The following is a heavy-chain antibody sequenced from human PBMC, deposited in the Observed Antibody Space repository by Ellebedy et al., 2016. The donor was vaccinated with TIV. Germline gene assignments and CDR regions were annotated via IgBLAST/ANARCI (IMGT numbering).Heavy chain of an antibody. D-gene: IGHD6-13*01. V-gene: IGHV3-23*01. CDR3: ARDQEYGSSWPFL. CDR2: ISGSGEYT. J-gene: IGHJ4*02. CDR1: GFTFSNYA. Sequence: GGSLRLSCAASGFTFSNYAMSWVRRSPGKGLDWVSLISGSGEYTYYADSVKGRLTISRDNSMDTLYLQMNSLRDEDTAVYYCARDQEYGSSWPFLWGQGTLVTVSS.